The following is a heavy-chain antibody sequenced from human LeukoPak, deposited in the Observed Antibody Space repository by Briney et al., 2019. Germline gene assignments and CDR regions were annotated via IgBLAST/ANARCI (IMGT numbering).Heavy chain of an antibody. D-gene: IGHD6-19*01. J-gene: IGHJ5*02. Sequence: KPSETLSLTCSVSGGSISSTGYCWGWIRQPPGKGLEWIGSISYSGNTYYSPSLKSRVTISVDTSKNHFSLKLSSVTAADTALYYCARHWGSSGWYLWFDPWGQGTLVTVSS. CDR2: ISYSGNT. V-gene: IGHV4-39*01. CDR3: ARHWGSSGWYLWFDP. CDR1: GGSISSTGYC.